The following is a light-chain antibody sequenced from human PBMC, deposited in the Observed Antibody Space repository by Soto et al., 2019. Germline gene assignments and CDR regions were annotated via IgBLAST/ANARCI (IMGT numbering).Light chain of an antibody. CDR1: QSIGSW. V-gene: IGKV1-5*03. CDR2: KAS. Sequence: DIQLTHSPSTLSASIGDRVTITCRASQSIGSWLAWYQQRPGKAPNVLIYKASNLKRGVPSRFSGSGSETEFTLTISSLQPEDFATYYCQQYCTFPWTFGQGTKVEL. J-gene: IGKJ1*01. CDR3: QQYCTFPWT.